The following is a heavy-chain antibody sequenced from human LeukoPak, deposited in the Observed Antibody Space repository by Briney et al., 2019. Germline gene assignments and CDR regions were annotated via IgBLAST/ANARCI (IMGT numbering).Heavy chain of an antibody. D-gene: IGHD3-22*01. J-gene: IGHJ4*02. V-gene: IGHV4-38-2*02. CDR2: IYHSGST. Sequence: SETLSLTCTVSGYSISSGYYWGWIRQPPGKGLEWIGSIYHSGSTYYNPSLKSRVTISVDTSKNQFSLKLSSVTAADTAVYYCARFEVDYYDSSGYYFDYWGQGTLVTVSS. CDR1: GYSISSGYY. CDR3: ARFEVDYYDSSGYYFDY.